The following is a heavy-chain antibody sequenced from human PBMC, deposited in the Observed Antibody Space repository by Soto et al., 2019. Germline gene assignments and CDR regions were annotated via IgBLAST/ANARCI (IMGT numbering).Heavy chain of an antibody. D-gene: IGHD3-22*01. V-gene: IGHV1-3*01. CDR1: GYTFTSYA. CDR3: ARGDYYDIHDY. Sequence: QVQLVQSGAEVKKPGASVKVSCKAYGYTFTSYAMHWVRQAPGQRLEWMGWINAGNGNTKYSQKFQGRVTITRDTSASTAYMEVSSLRSEDTAVYYCARGDYYDIHDYWGQGTLVTVSS. CDR2: INAGNGNT. J-gene: IGHJ4*02.